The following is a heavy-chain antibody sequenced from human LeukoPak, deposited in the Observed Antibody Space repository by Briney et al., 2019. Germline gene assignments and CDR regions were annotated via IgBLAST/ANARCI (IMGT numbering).Heavy chain of an antibody. D-gene: IGHD6-13*01. Sequence: GESLKISCKGSGYSFTSYWIGWVRQMPGKGLEWMGIIYPGDSDTRYSPSFQGQVTISADKSISTAYLQWSSLKASDTAMYYCARLPLGWYSSPAYYLDYWGQGTLVTVSS. CDR1: GYSFTSYW. CDR3: ARLPLGWYSSPAYYLDY. CDR2: IYPGDSDT. V-gene: IGHV5-51*01. J-gene: IGHJ4*02.